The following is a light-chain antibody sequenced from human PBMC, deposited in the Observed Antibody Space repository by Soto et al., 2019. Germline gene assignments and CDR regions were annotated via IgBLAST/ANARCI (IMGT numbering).Light chain of an antibody. Sequence: ETVMTQSPATLSVSPGERATISCRASQSVSSNLAWYQQKPGQPPRLLIYGASARATGIPARFSGSGSGTDFTLTISSLEPEDFAVYYCQQRSNWPPVTFGQGTKLEIK. CDR3: QQRSNWPPVT. V-gene: IGKV3-11*01. CDR1: QSVSSN. J-gene: IGKJ2*01. CDR2: GAS.